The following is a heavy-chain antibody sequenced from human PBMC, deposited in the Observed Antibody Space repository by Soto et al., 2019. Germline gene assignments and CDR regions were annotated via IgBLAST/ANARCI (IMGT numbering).Heavy chain of an antibody. J-gene: IGHJ4*02. V-gene: IGHV4-59*01. CDR3: ARNFGPLGYGDSPFDY. CDR1: GGSISSYY. Sequence: PSETLSLTCTVSGGSISSYYWSWIRQPPGKGLEWIGYIYYSGSTNYNPSLKSRVTISVDTSKNQFSLKLSSVTAADTAVYYCARNFGPLGYGDSPFDYWGQGTLVTVSS. CDR2: IYYSGST. D-gene: IGHD4-17*01.